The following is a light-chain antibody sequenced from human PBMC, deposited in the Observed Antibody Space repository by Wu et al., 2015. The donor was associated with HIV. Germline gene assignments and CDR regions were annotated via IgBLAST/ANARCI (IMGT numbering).Light chain of an antibody. V-gene: IGKV3-20*01. Sequence: ERATSPAGPVRVFTVLCLVPRRNLARLPRLLIYGASNRATGIPDRFSGSGSGTGFTLTISRLEPEDFAVYYCHQYGHTPITFGQGTRLEIK. CDR1: RVFTV. J-gene: IGKJ5*01. CDR2: GAS. CDR3: HQYGHTPIT.